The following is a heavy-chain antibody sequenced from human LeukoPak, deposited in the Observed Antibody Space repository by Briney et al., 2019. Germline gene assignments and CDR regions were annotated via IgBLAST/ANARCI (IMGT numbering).Heavy chain of an antibody. V-gene: IGHV1-69*05. D-gene: IGHD4-23*01. J-gene: IGHJ1*01. CDR3: ARDKAVTTEVTQYFQH. Sequence: SVKVSCKASGGTFSSYAISWVRQAPGQGLEWMGGIIPIFGTANYAQKFQGRVTITTDESTSTAYMELSSLRSDDTAVYYCARDKAVTTEVTQYFQHWGQGTLVTVSS. CDR1: GGTFSSYA. CDR2: IIPIFGTA.